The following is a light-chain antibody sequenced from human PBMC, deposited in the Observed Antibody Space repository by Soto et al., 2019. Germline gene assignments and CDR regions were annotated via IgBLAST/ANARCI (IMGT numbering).Light chain of an antibody. Sequence: DIQMTQSPSTLSASVGDRVTITCRASQSISNFLAWYQQKPGKAPNLLIYDASSLESGVPSRFSGSGSGTDFTLTISSLQPDDFATYYCQHYNDYSRTFGQGTKVDIK. CDR2: DAS. CDR3: QHYNDYSRT. J-gene: IGKJ1*01. CDR1: QSISNF. V-gene: IGKV1-5*01.